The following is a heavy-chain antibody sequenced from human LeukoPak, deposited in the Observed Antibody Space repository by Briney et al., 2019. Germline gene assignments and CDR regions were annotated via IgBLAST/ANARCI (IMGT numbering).Heavy chain of an antibody. CDR1: GYTFTGYY. D-gene: IGHD3-10*01. CDR2: INPNSGGT. CDR3: ARDRRVRGVDRNWFDP. V-gene: IGHV1-2*02. Sequence: ASVKVSCKASGYTFTGYYMHWVRQAPGQGLERMGWINPNSGGTNYAQKFQGRVTMTRDTSISAAYMELSRLRSDDTAVYYCARDRRVRGVDRNWFDPWGQGTLVTVSS. J-gene: IGHJ5*02.